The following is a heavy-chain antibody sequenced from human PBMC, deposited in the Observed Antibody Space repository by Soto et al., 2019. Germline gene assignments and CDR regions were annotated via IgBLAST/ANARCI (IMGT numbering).Heavy chain of an antibody. V-gene: IGHV3-33*01. CDR1: GFTFSSYG. D-gene: IGHD3-3*01. CDR2: IWYDGSNK. J-gene: IGHJ6*02. CDR3: ASTRLRFLEWVADYYYYGMDV. Sequence: GGSLRLSCAASGFTFSSYGMHWFRQAPGKGLQWVAVIWYDGSNKYYADSVKGRFTISRDNSKNTLYLQMNSLRADDTAVYYCASTRLRFLEWVADYYYYGMDVWGQGTTVTVSS.